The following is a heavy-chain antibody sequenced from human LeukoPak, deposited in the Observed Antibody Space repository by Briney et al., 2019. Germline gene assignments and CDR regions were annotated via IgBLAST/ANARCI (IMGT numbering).Heavy chain of an antibody. Sequence: PGGSLRPSCAASGFTFSSYGMHWVRQAPGKGLEWVAVISSDGSDKYYADSVKGRFTISRDNSKNTMYLQMNSLRDEDTAVYYCAKGSATTVVTIDYWGQGTLVTVSS. CDR3: AKGSATTVVTIDY. J-gene: IGHJ4*02. CDR2: ISSDGSDK. CDR1: GFTFSSYG. D-gene: IGHD4-23*01. V-gene: IGHV3-30*18.